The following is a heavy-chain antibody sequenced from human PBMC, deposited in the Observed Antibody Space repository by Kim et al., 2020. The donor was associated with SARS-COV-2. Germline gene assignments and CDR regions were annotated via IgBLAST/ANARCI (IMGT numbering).Heavy chain of an antibody. J-gene: IGHJ4*02. Sequence: SVKVSCKASGGTFSSYAISWVRQAPGQGLEWMGGIIPIFGTANYAQKFQGRVTITAAESTSTAYMELSSLRSEDTAVYYCARAGSSGWYAGGTFDYWGQGTVVTGSS. D-gene: IGHD6-19*01. V-gene: IGHV1-69*13. CDR1: GGTFSSYA. CDR2: IIPIFGTA. CDR3: ARAGSSGWYAGGTFDY.